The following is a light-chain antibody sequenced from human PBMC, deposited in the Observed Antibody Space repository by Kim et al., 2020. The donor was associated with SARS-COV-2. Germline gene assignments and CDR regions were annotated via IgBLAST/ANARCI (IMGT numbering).Light chain of an antibody. CDR1: SSNIGNNA. J-gene: IGLJ3*02. CDR3: AAWDDSLNGPV. CDR2: YDD. V-gene: IGLV1-36*01. Sequence: RQRVTHSCSGSSSNIGNNAVNWYQQLPGKAPKLLIYYDDLLPSGVSDRFSGSKSGTSASLAISGLQSEDEADYYCAAWDDSLNGPVFGGGTQLTVL.